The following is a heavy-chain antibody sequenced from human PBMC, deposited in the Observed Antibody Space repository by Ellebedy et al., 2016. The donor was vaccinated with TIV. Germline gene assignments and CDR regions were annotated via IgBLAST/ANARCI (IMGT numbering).Heavy chain of an antibody. CDR3: AREFWSVRGSGWGLLDS. Sequence: PGGSLRLSCAASGFRFSGFWMTWVRQAPGKGLEWVANIRGDGNEVTYVDSVQGRFTISRDNAANSVSLQLNNLKAEDTAIYYLAREFWSVRGSGWGLLDSWGQGTLVTVSS. J-gene: IGHJ4*02. V-gene: IGHV3-7*03. D-gene: IGHD6-19*01. CDR2: IRGDGNEV. CDR1: GFRFSGFW.